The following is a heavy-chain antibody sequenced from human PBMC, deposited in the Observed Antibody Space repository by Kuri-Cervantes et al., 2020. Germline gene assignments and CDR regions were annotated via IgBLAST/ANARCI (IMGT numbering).Heavy chain of an antibody. CDR2: IWSDGSNK. V-gene: IGHV3-33*01. CDR1: GFTFSSYG. Sequence: GESLKISCAASGFTFSSYGMHWVRQAPGKGLEWVAVIWSDGSNKYYADSVKGRFTITRDNSKNTLYVQMNSLRAEVTAVYYCARGGNIVVVTDAFDIWGQGTMVTVSS. CDR3: ARGGNIVVVTDAFDI. J-gene: IGHJ3*02. D-gene: IGHD2-21*02.